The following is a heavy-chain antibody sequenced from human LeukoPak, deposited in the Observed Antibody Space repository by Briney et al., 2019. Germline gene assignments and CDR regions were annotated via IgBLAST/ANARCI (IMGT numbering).Heavy chain of an antibody. D-gene: IGHD3-3*01. J-gene: IGHJ6*02. CDR1: GGSISSSSYY. Sequence: SETLSLTCTVSGGSISSSSYYWGWIRQPPGKGLEWIGSIYYSGSTYYNPSLKSRVTISVDTSKNQFSLKLSSVTAADTAVYYCARHYTRDFWSGYYPYYYYGMDVWGQGTTVTVSS. CDR2: IYYSGST. CDR3: ARHYTRDFWSGYYPYYYYGMDV. V-gene: IGHV4-39*01.